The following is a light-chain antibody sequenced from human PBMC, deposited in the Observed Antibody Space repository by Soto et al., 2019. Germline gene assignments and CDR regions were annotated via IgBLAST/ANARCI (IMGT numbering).Light chain of an antibody. CDR2: DVS. CDR1: QSVSSW. Sequence: DIQLTQSPSTLSASVGDRVTITCRASQSVSSWLAWYQQKPGKAPKLLIFDVSNLESGVPSRFSGSGSGTEFTLTINSLHFDDFATYYCPQYDYSRTFVQRTKLEIK. J-gene: IGKJ1*01. CDR3: PQYDYSRT. V-gene: IGKV1-5*01.